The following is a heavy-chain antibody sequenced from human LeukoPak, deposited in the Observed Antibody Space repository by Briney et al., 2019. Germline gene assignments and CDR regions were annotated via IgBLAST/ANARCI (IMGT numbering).Heavy chain of an antibody. CDR3: ARDVAYYGSGSYYDNWFDP. J-gene: IGHJ5*02. Sequence: ASVKVSCKAPGYTFTGYYMHWVRQAPGQGLEWMGWINPNSGGTNYAQKFQGRVTMTRDTSISTAYMELSRLRSDDTAVYYCARDVAYYGSGSYYDNWFDPWGQGTLVTVSS. CDR2: INPNSGGT. CDR1: GYTFTGYY. V-gene: IGHV1-2*02. D-gene: IGHD3-10*01.